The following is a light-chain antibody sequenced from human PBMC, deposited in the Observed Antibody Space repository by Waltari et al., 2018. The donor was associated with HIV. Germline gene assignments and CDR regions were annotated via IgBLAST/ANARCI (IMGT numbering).Light chain of an antibody. CDR1: QHVRSAS. V-gene: IGKV3-20*01. CDR2: GAS. J-gene: IGKJ4*01. CDR3: QQYAASPLT. Sequence: EIVLTQSPGTLSLSPGDRATLSCRASQHVRSASLAWYHQQPGEAPRLLLFGASSRAPGIPDRFSGSGAVTDFILTISRLEPEDCAVYYCQQYAASPLTFGGGTRVEIK.